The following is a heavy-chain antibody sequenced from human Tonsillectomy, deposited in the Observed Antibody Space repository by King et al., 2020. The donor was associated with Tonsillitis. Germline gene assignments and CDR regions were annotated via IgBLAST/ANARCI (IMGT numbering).Heavy chain of an antibody. CDR1: GFTFSSYS. J-gene: IGHJ4*02. CDR3: ARDPYYYYDCSGYYGGDFDY. CDR2: ISSSSSYI. V-gene: IGHV3-21*01. Sequence: EVQLVESGGGLVKPGGSLRLSCAASGFTFSSYSMNWVRQAPGKGLEWVSSISSSSSYIYYADSVKGRFTISRDNAKNSLYLQMNSLRAEDTAVYYCARDPYYYYDCSGYYGGDFDYWGQGTLVTVSS. D-gene: IGHD3-22*01.